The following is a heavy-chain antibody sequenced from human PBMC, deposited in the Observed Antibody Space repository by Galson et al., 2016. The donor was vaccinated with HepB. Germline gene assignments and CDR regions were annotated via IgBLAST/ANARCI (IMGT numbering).Heavy chain of an antibody. J-gene: IGHJ4*02. Sequence: SLRLSCAGSGFTFGDYAMSWFRQAPGKGLEWVGLIRSKAYGETTEYAASVKGRFTLSRDDSESIAYLHVYSLKTEDTAVYYCTRATYDFWSGSSTPVGFFDYWGQGALLTVSS. D-gene: IGHD3-3*01. CDR1: GFTFGDYA. CDR3: TRATYDFWSGSSTPVGFFDY. CDR2: IRSKAYGETT. V-gene: IGHV3-49*03.